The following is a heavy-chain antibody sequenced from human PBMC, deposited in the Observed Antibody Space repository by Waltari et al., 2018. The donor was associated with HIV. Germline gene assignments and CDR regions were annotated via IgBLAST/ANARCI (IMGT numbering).Heavy chain of an antibody. CDR1: GGTFSGYY. CDR2: INHSGSI. V-gene: IGHV4-34*01. J-gene: IGHJ6*02. CDR3: ARGSWGSGMDV. Sequence: QVRLQQWGAGLLKPSETLSLRCAVDGGTFSGYYWSWIRQSPGKGLECIGEINHSGSINYNPSLKSRVIISVDRYKNQFSLKLTSVTAADTAVYYCARGSWGSGMDVWGLGTTVIVSS. D-gene: IGHD7-27*01.